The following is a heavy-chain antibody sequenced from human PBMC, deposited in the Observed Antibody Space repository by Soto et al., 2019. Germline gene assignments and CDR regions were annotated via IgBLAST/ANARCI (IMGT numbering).Heavy chain of an antibody. CDR2: IWYDGSNK. V-gene: IGHV3-33*01. J-gene: IGHJ4*02. CDR3: AGGYGDYHYFDY. D-gene: IGHD4-17*01. Sequence: QVQLVESGGGVVQSGRSLRLSCAASGFTFSSCGMHWVRQAPGKGLEWVAIIWYDGSNKYYADSVKDRFTISRDNSKNTLYLQMNSLRAEDTAVYYCAGGYGDYHYFDYWGQGTLVTVSS. CDR1: GFTFSSCG.